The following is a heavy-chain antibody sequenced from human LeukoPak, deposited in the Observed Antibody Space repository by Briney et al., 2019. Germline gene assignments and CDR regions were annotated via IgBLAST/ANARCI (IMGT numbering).Heavy chain of an antibody. V-gene: IGHV4-59*05. CDR1: GGSISSYY. D-gene: IGHD3-22*01. Sequence: SETLSLTCTVSGGSISSYYWSWIRQPPGKGLEWIGSSHYSGSNYYNPSLKSRVTISVDTSKNQFSLSLSSVTAADTAVYYCAILSRYYDRSGYFFDDYWGQGTLATVSS. CDR3: AILSRYYDRSGYFFDDY. J-gene: IGHJ4*02. CDR2: SHYSGSN.